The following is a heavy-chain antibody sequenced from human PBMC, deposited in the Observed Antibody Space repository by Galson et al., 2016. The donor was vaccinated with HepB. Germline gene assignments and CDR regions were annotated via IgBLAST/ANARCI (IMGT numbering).Heavy chain of an antibody. J-gene: IGHJ4*02. D-gene: IGHD6-13*01. CDR2: TYYRSKWYN. V-gene: IGHV6-1*01. Sequence: CAISGDSVSSTGAAWTRIRQSPSRGLEWLGRTYYRSKWYNDFAVSVRSRITINQDTSKNQFSLQLKSVTPEDTAVYYCARGMSSSYYPTSHYYFDYWGQGTLVTVSS. CDR3: ARGMSSSYYPTSHYYFDY. CDR1: GDSVSSTGAA.